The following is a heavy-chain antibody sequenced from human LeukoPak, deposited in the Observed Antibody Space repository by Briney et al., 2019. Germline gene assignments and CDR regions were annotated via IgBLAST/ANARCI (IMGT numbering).Heavy chain of an antibody. J-gene: IGHJ4*02. CDR3: ARGSGSYLYYFDY. V-gene: IGHV3-7*01. Sequence: GGSLRLSCAASGFTFGSYWMSWVRQAPGKGLEWVANIKQDGSEKYYVDSVKGRFTISRDNAKNSLYLQMNSLRAEDTAVYYCARGSGSYLYYFDYWGQGTLVTVSS. D-gene: IGHD1-26*01. CDR1: GFTFGSYW. CDR2: IKQDGSEK.